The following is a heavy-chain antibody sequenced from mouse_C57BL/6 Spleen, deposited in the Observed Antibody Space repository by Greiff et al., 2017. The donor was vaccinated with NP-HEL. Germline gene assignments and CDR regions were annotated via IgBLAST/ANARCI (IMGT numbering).Heavy chain of an antibody. J-gene: IGHJ2*01. Sequence: EVKVVESGGGLVQPGGSMKLSCVASGFTFSNYWMNWVRQSPEKGLEWVAQIRLKSDNYATHYAESVKGRFTISRDDSKSSVYLQMNNLRAEDTGIYYCTVGIYDGYYRYYFDYWGQGTTLTVSS. D-gene: IGHD2-3*01. CDR3: TVGIYDGYYRYYFDY. V-gene: IGHV6-3*01. CDR2: IRLKSDNYAT. CDR1: GFTFSNYW.